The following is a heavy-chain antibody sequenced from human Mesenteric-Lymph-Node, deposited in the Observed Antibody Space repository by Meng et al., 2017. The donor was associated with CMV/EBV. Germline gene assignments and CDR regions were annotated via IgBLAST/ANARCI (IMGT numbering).Heavy chain of an antibody. CDR2: IYSGGST. CDR1: GFTVSSNY. D-gene: IGHD2-2*01. CDR3: AVPAALYYYYYGMDV. J-gene: IGHJ6*02. Sequence: GESLKISCAASGFTVSSNYMSWVRQAPGKGLEWVSVIYSGGSTYYADSVKGRFTIPRDNSKNTLYLQMNSLRAEDTAVYYCAVPAALYYYYYGMDVWGQGTTVTVSS. V-gene: IGHV3-66*02.